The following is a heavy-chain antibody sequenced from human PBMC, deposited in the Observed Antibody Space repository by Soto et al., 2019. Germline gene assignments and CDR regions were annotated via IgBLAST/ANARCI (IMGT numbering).Heavy chain of an antibody. V-gene: IGHV3-23*01. CDR1: GFTFSSYA. Sequence: GGSLRLSCAASGFTFSSYAMYWVRQAPGKGLEWVSTISNSGNTYYADSVEGRFTISRDNAKNSLYLQMNSLRAEDTAVYYCASGIAAAGYWGQGTLVTVSS. CDR2: ISNSGNT. D-gene: IGHD6-13*01. J-gene: IGHJ4*02. CDR3: ASGIAAAGY.